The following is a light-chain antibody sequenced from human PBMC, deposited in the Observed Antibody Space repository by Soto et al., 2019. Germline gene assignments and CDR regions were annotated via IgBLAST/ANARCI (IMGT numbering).Light chain of an antibody. Sequence: EIVLRQSPATLALSPCERASLSFRASQSVSSYLAWYQQKPGQAPRLLIYDASNRATGIPARFSGSGSGTDFTLTISSLQSEDFAVYYCQQYNNWPRTFGQGTKVDI. CDR2: DAS. CDR1: QSVSSY. CDR3: QQYNNWPRT. J-gene: IGKJ1*01. V-gene: IGKV3-11*01.